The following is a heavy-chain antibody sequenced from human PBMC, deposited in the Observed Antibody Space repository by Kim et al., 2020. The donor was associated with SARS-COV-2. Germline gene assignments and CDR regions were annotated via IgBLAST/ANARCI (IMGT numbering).Heavy chain of an antibody. Sequence: YYADSVKGRFTISRDHAKNSLYLQLNGLRAEDTAVYYCARVRLVQNWFDPWGQGTLVTVSS. D-gene: IGHD6-19*01. V-gene: IGHV3-48*03. CDR3: ARVRLVQNWFDP. J-gene: IGHJ5*02.